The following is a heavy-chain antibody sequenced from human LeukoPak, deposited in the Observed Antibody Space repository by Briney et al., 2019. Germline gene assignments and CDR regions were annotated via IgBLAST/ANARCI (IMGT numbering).Heavy chain of an antibody. Sequence: PGGSLRLSCAASGFTFRNYVIHWVRQAPGKGLEWVAVTSSDLNVKLYADSVEGRFTISRDNSRSTLYLQMNSLRPEDTAIYYCAREGYYGSGSPPSLYFDYWGQRTLVTVSS. CDR3: AREGYYGSGSPPSLYFDY. V-gene: IGHV3-30-3*01. J-gene: IGHJ4*02. CDR2: TSSDLNVK. CDR1: GFTFRNYV. D-gene: IGHD3-10*01.